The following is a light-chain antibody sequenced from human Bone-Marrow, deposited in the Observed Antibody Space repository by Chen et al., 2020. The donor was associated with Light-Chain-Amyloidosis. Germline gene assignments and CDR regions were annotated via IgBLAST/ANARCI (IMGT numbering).Light chain of an antibody. Sequence: DIVMTQSPLSLPVTPGEPASISCRSSQSLLHSNGYNFLYWYLQKPWQAPQILIYLGSNRASGVPDRFSGSGSGTYFRLKISRVAAEDVGVYHCMHGLRIPFTFGPGTKLEI. CDR2: LGS. CDR1: QSLLHSNGYNF. CDR3: MHGLRIPFT. J-gene: IGKJ2*01. V-gene: IGKV2-28*01.